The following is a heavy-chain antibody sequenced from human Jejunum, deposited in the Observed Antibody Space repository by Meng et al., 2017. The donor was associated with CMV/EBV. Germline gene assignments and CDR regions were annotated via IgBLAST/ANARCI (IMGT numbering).Heavy chain of an antibody. J-gene: IGHJ4*02. Sequence: TASGYPFTDYVMHWVRQAPGQRLEWMGWINAGTGHTQYSQSFQGRVTSTRDTSASTAYVELSSLTSEDTAVYYCAREGTVSGLDLDYWGQGTLVTVSS. V-gene: IGHV1-3*01. CDR1: GYPFTDYV. CDR2: INAGTGHT. CDR3: AREGTVSGLDLDY. D-gene: IGHD6-19*01.